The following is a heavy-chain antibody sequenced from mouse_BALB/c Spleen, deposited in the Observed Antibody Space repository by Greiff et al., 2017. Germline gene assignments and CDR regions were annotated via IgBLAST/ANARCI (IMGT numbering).Heavy chain of an antibody. Sequence: EVKLMESGGGLVKPGGSLKLSCAASGFTFSDYYMYWVRQTPEKRLEWVATISDGGSYTYYPDSVKGRFTISRDNAKNNLYLQMSSLKSEDTAMYYCARDRGYGNYGVFYAMDYWGQGTSVTVSS. D-gene: IGHD2-10*02. J-gene: IGHJ4*01. CDR2: ISDGGSYT. CDR1: GFTFSDYY. V-gene: IGHV5-4*02. CDR3: ARDRGYGNYGVFYAMDY.